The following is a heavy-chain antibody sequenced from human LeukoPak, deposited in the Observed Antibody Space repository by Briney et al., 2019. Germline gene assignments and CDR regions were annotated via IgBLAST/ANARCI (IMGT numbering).Heavy chain of an antibody. J-gene: IGHJ4*02. D-gene: IGHD3-10*01. CDR1: GFTFSSYS. CDR3: ARDKSAGADTGSSFYY. CDR2: IKQDGSEK. Sequence: GGSLRLPCAASGFTFSSYSMNWVRQAPGKGLEWVASIKQDGSEKYYVDSVKGRFTFSRDNAKNSLYLQMDSLRAEDTAVYYCARDKSAGADTGSSFYYWGQGALVTVSS. V-gene: IGHV3-7*03.